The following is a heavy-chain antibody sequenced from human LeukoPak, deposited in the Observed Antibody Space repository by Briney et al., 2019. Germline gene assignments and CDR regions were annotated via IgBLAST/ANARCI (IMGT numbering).Heavy chain of an antibody. J-gene: IGHJ6*03. CDR3: APKYCSTTSCYFTNMDV. V-gene: IGHV3-48*01. Sequence: GGFLRLSCAGSGFTLSSYSMNWVRPAPGKGLEGVSFISSSSSPIYYAGSVKGRFTISRDNAKTSLYLQMNSLRAEDTAVYYCAPKYCSTTSCYFTNMDVWGKGTTVTVSS. D-gene: IGHD2-2*01. CDR2: ISSSSSPI. CDR1: GFTLSSYS.